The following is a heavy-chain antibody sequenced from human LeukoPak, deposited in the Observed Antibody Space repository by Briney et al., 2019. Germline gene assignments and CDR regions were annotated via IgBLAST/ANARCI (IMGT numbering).Heavy chain of an antibody. J-gene: IGHJ5*02. Sequence: SETLSLTCTVSGGSISSSSYYWGWIRQPPGKGLEWIGSIYYSGSTYYNPSLKSRVTISVDTSKNQFSLKLSSVTAADTAVYYCAALSGSYENWFDPWGQGTLVTVSS. CDR2: IYYSGST. CDR3: AALSGSYENWFDP. CDR1: GGSISSSSYY. D-gene: IGHD1-26*01. V-gene: IGHV4-39*07.